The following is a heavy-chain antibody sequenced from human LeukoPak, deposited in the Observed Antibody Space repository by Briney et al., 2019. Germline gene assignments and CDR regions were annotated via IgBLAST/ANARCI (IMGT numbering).Heavy chain of an antibody. CDR2: IYYSGST. Sequence: SETLSLTCTVSGGSISSSSSYWGWIRQPPGKGLEWIGSIYYSGSTYYNPSLKSRVTISVDTSKNQFSLKLSSVTAADTAVYYCARQYGSGSYSPNYWGQGTLVTVSS. J-gene: IGHJ4*02. D-gene: IGHD3-10*01. CDR1: GGSISSSSSY. V-gene: IGHV4-39*01. CDR3: ARQYGSGSYSPNY.